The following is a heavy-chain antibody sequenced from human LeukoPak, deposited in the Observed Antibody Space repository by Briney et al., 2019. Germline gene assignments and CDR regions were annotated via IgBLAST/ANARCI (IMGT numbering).Heavy chain of an antibody. CDR1: GASFSSSSHY. Sequence: PSETLSLTCTVSGASFSSSSHYWGWIRQPPGKGLEWIGSMSLSGRTFYNTSLKSRLTISVDTSNNQLSLTLTSVTAADTAVYYCARQLRDDSNEVYYFDYWGQGTLVTVSS. CDR2: MSLSGRT. CDR3: ARQLRDDSNEVYYFDY. D-gene: IGHD2-15*01. J-gene: IGHJ4*02. V-gene: IGHV4-39*01.